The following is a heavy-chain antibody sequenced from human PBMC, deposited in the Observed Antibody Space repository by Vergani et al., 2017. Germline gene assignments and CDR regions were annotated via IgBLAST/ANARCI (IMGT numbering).Heavy chain of an antibody. V-gene: IGHV3-11*06. D-gene: IGHD1-7*01. CDR2: ISSSSSYI. CDR3: ARVQLELRFFDY. J-gene: IGHJ4*02. Sequence: QVQLVESGGGLVKPGGSLRLSCAASGFTFSDYYMNWVRQAPGKGLEWVSSISSSSSYIYYADSVKGRFTISRDNAKNSLYLQMNSLRAEDTAVYYCARVQLELRFFDYWGQGTLVTVSS. CDR1: GFTFSDYY.